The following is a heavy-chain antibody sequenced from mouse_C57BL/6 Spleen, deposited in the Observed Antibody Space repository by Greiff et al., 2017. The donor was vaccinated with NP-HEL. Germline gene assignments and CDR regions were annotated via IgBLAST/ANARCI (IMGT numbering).Heavy chain of an antibody. J-gene: IGHJ2*01. V-gene: IGHV1-82*01. Sequence: VQLQQSGPELVKPGASVKISCKASGYAFSSSWMNWVKQRPGKGLEWIGRIYPGDGDTNYNGKFKGKATLTADTSSSTAYMQLSSLTSEDSAVYFGAREGGEGYFDYWGQGTTLTVSS. CDR2: IYPGDGDT. CDR1: GYAFSSSW. CDR3: AREGGEGYFDY.